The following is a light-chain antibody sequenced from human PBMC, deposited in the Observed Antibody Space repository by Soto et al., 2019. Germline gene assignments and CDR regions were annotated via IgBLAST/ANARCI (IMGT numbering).Light chain of an antibody. CDR3: NSYTSSSTDV. J-gene: IGLJ1*01. CDR2: EVS. Sequence: QSALTQPASVSGSAGQSITISCTGTSSDVGGYNYVSWYQQHPGKAPKLMIYEVSNRPSGASSRFSGSKSGNTASLIISGLQAEDEADYYCNSYTSSSTDVFGPGTKVTVL. V-gene: IGLV2-14*01. CDR1: SSDVGGYNY.